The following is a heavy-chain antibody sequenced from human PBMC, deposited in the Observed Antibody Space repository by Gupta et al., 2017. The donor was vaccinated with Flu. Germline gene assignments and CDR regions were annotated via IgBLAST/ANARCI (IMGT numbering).Heavy chain of an antibody. CDR1: GLPFVNYY. D-gene: IGHD6-13*01. V-gene: IGHV3-11*05. Sequence: VRLVESGGGLVRPGGSRRLPCPPSGLPFVNYYLSGIRQAPGKGLEWVSYISSSSSYTNYADSVKGRFTISRDNAKNSLYLQMNSLRAEDTAVYYCAGRPGYSYAFDIWGQGTMVTVSS. J-gene: IGHJ3*02. CDR3: AGRPGYSYAFDI. CDR2: ISSSSSYT.